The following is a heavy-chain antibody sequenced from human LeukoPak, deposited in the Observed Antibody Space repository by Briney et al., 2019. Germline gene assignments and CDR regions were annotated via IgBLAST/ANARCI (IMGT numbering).Heavy chain of an antibody. CDR1: GVSISGYY. D-gene: IGHD1-14*01. J-gene: IGHJ6*02. CDR2: IYYTGST. CDR3: ARDRLTGRYGMDV. Sequence: SETLSLTCTVSGVSISGYYWIWIRQPPGKGLEWIGYIYYTGSTNYSPSLKSRVTISVDTSKNQFSLKLNSVTAADTAVYYCARDRLTGRYGMDVWGQGTTVTVSS. V-gene: IGHV4-59*01.